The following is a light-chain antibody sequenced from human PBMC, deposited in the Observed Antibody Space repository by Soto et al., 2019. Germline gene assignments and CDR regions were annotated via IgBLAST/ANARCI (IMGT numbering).Light chain of an antibody. Sequence: EIVLTQSPATLSLSPGARAPLSCRASQSVSSSLAWYQQKPGQAPRLLLYDASNRATGIPARFSGSGSGTDFTLTISRLEPEDFALFYCQYHGSSPITFGQGTRLEIK. J-gene: IGKJ5*01. CDR1: QSVSSS. V-gene: IGKV3-11*01. CDR3: QYHGSSPIT. CDR2: DAS.